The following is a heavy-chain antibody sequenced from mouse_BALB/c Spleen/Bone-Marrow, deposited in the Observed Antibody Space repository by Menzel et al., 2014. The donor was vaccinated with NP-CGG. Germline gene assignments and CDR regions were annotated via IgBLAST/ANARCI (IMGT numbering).Heavy chain of an antibody. Sequence: VQLQESGAELVRPGSSVKISCKASGYALSSYWMNWVQQRPGQGLEWIGQIYPGDGDINYNGKFKGKATLTADKSSGTAYMQFSSLTSEDSAVYFCARGDFDFEAWFTYWGQGTLVTVSA. CDR2: IYPGDGDI. CDR1: GYALSSYW. V-gene: IGHV1-80*01. CDR3: ARGDFDFEAWFTY. J-gene: IGHJ3*01. D-gene: IGHD2-4*01.